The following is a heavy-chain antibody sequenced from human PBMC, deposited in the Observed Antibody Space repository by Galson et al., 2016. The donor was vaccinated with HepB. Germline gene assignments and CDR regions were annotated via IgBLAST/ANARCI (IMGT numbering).Heavy chain of an antibody. Sequence: SETLSLTCIVSGASSSSGYWSWIRQPPGEGLEWIGYISYSGTTNYNPSLQSRATISVDTSKNQISLKLSSVTAADTAVYHCATIAPAGMWFDRWGRGTLVTVSA. D-gene: IGHD6-13*01. CDR1: GASSSSGY. J-gene: IGHJ5*02. CDR2: ISYSGTT. V-gene: IGHV4-59*03. CDR3: ATIAPAGMWFDR.